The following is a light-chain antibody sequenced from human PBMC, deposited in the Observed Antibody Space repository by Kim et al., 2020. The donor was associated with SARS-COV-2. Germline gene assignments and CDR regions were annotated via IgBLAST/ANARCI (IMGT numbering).Light chain of an antibody. CDR2: GAS. V-gene: IGKV3-20*01. CDR3: QQYGSSPYT. CDR1: QSVSSNY. Sequence: DIVLTQSPGTLSLSPGDRATLSCRASQSVSSNYLAWYQGKPGQAPRLLIFGASSRATGIPDRFSGSGSGKDFTLTISRLAPEDFAVYYCQQYGSSPYTFGQGTKLEI. J-gene: IGKJ2*01.